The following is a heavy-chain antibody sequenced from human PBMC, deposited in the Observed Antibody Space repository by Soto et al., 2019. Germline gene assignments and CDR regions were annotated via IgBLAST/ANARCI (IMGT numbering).Heavy chain of an antibody. V-gene: IGHV3-23*01. CDR1: GFTFSSYA. Sequence: GGSLRLSCAASGFTFSSYAMSWVRQAPGKGLEWVSAISGSGGSTYYADSVKGRFTISRDNSKNTLYLQMNSLRAEDTAVYYCARVGGFCSGGSCQVLFFESWGQGALVTVSS. D-gene: IGHD2-15*01. J-gene: IGHJ4*02. CDR2: ISGSGGST. CDR3: ARVGGFCSGGSCQVLFFES.